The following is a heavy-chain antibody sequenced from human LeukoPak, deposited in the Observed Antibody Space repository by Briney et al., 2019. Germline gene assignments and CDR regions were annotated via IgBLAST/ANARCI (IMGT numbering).Heavy chain of an antibody. J-gene: IGHJ6*03. CDR3: ARGPTRDYYYYYMDV. CDR2: MNPNSGNT. D-gene: IGHD4-11*01. CDR1: GYTFTSYD. V-gene: IGHV1-8*03. Sequence: GASVKVSCKASGYTFTSYDINWVRQATGQGLEWMGWMNPNSGNTGYAQEFQGRVTITRNTSISTAYMELSSLRSEDTAVYYCARGPTRDYYYYYMDVWGKGTTVTVSS.